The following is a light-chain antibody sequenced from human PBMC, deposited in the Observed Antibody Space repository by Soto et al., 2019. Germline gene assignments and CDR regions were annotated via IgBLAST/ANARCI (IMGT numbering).Light chain of an antibody. V-gene: IGLV1-51*01. J-gene: IGLJ2*01. CDR1: SSNIGNNY. Sequence: QSVLTQPPSVSAAPGQKVTISCSGSSSNIGNNYVSWYRQLPGTAPRLLIYDNNKRPSGIPDRFSGSKSGTSATLDSTGLQTGDEADYYCGTWDSSVIGGIFGGGTKLTVL. CDR3: GTWDSSVIGGI. CDR2: DNN.